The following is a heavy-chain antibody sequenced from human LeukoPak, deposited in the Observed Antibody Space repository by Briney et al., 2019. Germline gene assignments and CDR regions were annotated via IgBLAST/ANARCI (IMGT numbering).Heavy chain of an antibody. J-gene: IGHJ4*02. CDR2: IYYSGST. D-gene: IGHD3-3*01. CDR1: GGSISSGGYY. V-gene: IGHV4-30-4*08. CDR3: ARRYYDFWSGYYDY. Sequence: PSETLSLTCTVSGGSISSGGYYWSWIRQPPGKGLEWIGYIYYSGSTYYNPSLKSRVTISVDTSKNQFSLKLSSVTAADTAVYYCARRYYDFWSGYYDYWGQGTLVTVSS.